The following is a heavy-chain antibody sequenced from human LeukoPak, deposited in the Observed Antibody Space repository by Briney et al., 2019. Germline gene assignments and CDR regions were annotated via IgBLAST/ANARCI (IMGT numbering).Heavy chain of an antibody. D-gene: IGHD2-15*01. V-gene: IGHV4-39*01. CDR3: AIIYCSGGSSYSHYYYYMDV. Sequence: SETLSLTCTVSGGSISSSSYYWGWIRQPPGKGLEWIGSIYYSGSTYYNPSLKSRVTISVDTSKNQFSLKLSSVTAADTAVYYCAIIYCSGGSSYSHYYYYMDVWGKGTTVTVSS. CDR1: GGSISSSSYY. J-gene: IGHJ6*03. CDR2: IYYSGST.